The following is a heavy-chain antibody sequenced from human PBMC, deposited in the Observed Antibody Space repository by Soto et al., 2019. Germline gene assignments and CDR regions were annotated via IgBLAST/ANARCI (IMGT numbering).Heavy chain of an antibody. CDR1: GFTLRGRS. J-gene: IGHJ6*04. Sequence: EVQLVESGGGLVQPGGSLRLSCAPSGFTLRGRSSHWVRQAPGKGLVWVSGIDNAGTDSTYADSVKGRFTSSRDNAKNMLYLQMNSLRVEDTAVYYCARGWFGPDVWGKGTTVTVSS. V-gene: IGHV3-74*01. CDR3: ARGWFGPDV. D-gene: IGHD3-10*01. CDR2: IDNAGTDS.